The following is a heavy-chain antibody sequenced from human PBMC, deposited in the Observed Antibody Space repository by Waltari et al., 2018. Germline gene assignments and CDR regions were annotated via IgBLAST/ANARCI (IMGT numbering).Heavy chain of an antibody. V-gene: IGHV4-34*01. CDR2: INHSGST. D-gene: IGHD3-3*01. Sequence: QVQLQQWGAGLLKPSETLSLTCAVYGGSFSGYYWSWIRQPPGKGLEWIGEINHSGSTNYNPSLKSRVTISVDTSKNQFSLKLSSVTAADTAVYYCARETIFGVVSPIDYWGQGTLVTVSS. J-gene: IGHJ4*02. CDR1: GGSFSGYY. CDR3: ARETIFGVVSPIDY.